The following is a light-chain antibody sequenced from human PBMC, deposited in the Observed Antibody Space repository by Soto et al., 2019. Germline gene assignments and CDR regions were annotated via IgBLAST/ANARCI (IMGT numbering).Light chain of an antibody. CDR2: GGS. CDR1: QSFKSSY. CDR3: QQYGSSGT. J-gene: IGKJ1*01. Sequence: EIVLTQSPGTLSLSPGDSATLSCRASQSFKSSYLAWYQQKPGQAPKLLIHGGSTRATGISDRFSGSGSGTDFTLTISRLEPEDFAVYYCQQYGSSGTFGQGTKVDIK. V-gene: IGKV3-20*01.